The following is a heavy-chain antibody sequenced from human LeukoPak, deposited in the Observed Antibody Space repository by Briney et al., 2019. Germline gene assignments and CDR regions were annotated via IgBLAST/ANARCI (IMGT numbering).Heavy chain of an antibody. V-gene: IGHV4-34*01. D-gene: IGHD3-10*01. Sequence: PSETLSLTCAVYGGSFSGYYWSWIRQPPGKGLEWIGEINHSGSTNYNPSLKSRVTRSVDTSKNQFSLKLSSVTAADTAVYYCARGAHTRSTMVRGVIDYWGQGTLVTVSS. J-gene: IGHJ4*02. CDR3: ARGAHTRSTMVRGVIDY. CDR2: INHSGST. CDR1: GGSFSGYY.